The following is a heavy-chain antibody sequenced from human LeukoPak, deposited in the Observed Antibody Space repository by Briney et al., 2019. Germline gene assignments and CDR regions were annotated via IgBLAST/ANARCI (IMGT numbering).Heavy chain of an antibody. D-gene: IGHD6-13*01. Sequence: SETLSLTCAVYGGSFSGYYWSWIRQPPGKGLEWIGSIYYSGSTYYNPYLKSRVTISVDTSKNQFSLKLSSVTAADTAVYYCARDYIETAGTVGYWGQGTLVTVSS. CDR1: GGSFSGYY. J-gene: IGHJ4*02. CDR2: IYYSGST. V-gene: IGHV4-34*01. CDR3: ARDYIETAGTVGY.